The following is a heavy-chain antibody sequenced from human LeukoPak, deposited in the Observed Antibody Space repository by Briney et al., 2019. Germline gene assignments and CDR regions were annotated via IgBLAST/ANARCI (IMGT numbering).Heavy chain of an antibody. V-gene: IGHV4-39*01. Sequence: KPSETLSLTCTVSGGSIISTIYSWGWIRQSPGKGLDWIGSISYSGSSFCKPSLKSRVTISVDTSKNQFSLKLSSVTVVDTAIYYCARLVGSSWYHEVLRGRDYWGQGTLVTVSS. CDR1: GGSIISTIYS. CDR2: ISYSGSS. J-gene: IGHJ4*02. D-gene: IGHD6-13*01. CDR3: ARLVGSSWYHEVLRGRDY.